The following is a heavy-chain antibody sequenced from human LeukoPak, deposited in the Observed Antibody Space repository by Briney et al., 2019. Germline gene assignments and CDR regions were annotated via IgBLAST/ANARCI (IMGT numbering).Heavy chain of an antibody. CDR1: GYSISSGYY. D-gene: IGHD3-3*01. Sequence: SETLSLTCAVSGYSISSGYYWGWIRQPPGKGLEWIGSIYLSGSTYYNPSLKSRVTISVDTSKNQFSLKLSSVTAADTAVYYCARHKARLRFLEWFPLGVDYWGQGTLVTVSS. J-gene: IGHJ4*02. CDR2: IYLSGST. CDR3: ARHKARLRFLEWFPLGVDY. V-gene: IGHV4-38-2*01.